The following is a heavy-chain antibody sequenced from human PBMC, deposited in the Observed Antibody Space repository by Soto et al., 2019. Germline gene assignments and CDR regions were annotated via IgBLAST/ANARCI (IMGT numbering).Heavy chain of an antibody. Sequence: PGGSLRLSCAASAFTFSSYSMNWAGQAQGKGLEWVSYISSSSSTIYYAVSVKGRFTISRDNAKNSLYLQMNSLRDEDTAVYYCARGDSSWSYGMDVWGQGT. CDR2: ISSSSSTI. J-gene: IGHJ6*02. CDR1: AFTFSSYS. D-gene: IGHD6-13*01. CDR3: ARGDSSWSYGMDV. V-gene: IGHV3-48*02.